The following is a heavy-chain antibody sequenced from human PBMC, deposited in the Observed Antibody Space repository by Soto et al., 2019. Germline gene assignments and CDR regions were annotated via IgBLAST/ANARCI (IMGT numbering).Heavy chain of an antibody. V-gene: IGHV4-4*07. D-gene: IGHD3-16*01. CDR3: ARARDLLGGLFDP. CDR1: GGSISNYY. J-gene: IGHJ5*02. CDR2: IYTDGNT. Sequence: QVQLQESGPGLVKPSETLSLTCTVSGGSISNYYWSWIRQPAGKGLEWIGRIYTDGNTDYNPSLNSRVTISIDTSKNQFSLKVTSVTAADTAVYYCARARDLLGGLFDPWGQGTLVTVSS.